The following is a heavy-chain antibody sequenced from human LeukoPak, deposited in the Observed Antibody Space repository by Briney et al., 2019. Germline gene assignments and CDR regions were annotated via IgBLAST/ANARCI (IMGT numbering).Heavy chain of an antibody. CDR3: ARETYYYDGSGYKRNFDY. CDR2: ISRNGGSI. CDR1: GFAFSSYE. D-gene: IGHD3-22*01. V-gene: IGHV3-48*03. J-gene: IGHJ4*02. Sequence: GGSLRLSCVVSGFAFSSYEMHWIRQAPGKGLEWISYISRNGGSIYYADSVKGRFTISRDNAKNSLYLQMNSLRAEDTAIYYCARETYYYDGSGYKRNFDYWGQGTLVTVSS.